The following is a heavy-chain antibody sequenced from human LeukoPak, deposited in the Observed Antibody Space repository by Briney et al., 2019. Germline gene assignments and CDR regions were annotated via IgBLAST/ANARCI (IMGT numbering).Heavy chain of an antibody. J-gene: IGHJ4*02. CDR3: ANGGGFSGSTSNY. CDR2: INSDGSST. V-gene: IGHV3-74*01. CDR1: GFTFSSYC. D-gene: IGHD2-2*01. Sequence: GGSLRLSCAASGFTFSSYCMHWVRQAPGRGLVWVSRINSDGSSTIYADSVKGRFTISRDNAKNTLYLQMNTLRSDDTSVYYCANGGGFSGSTSNYWGQGTLVTVSS.